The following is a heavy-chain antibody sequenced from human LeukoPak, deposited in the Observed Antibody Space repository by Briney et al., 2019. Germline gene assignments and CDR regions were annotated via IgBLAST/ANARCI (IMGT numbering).Heavy chain of an antibody. CDR1: GFTFSSYS. J-gene: IGHJ4*02. D-gene: IGHD6-13*01. CDR3: ARGIAAAGMRGDFDY. CDR2: ISSSSSTI. V-gene: IGHV3-48*01. Sequence: PGGSLRLSCAASGFTFSSYSMNWVRQAPGKGLEWVSYISSSSSTIYYADSVKGRFTISRDNAKNSLYLQMNSLRAEDTAVYYCARGIAAAGMRGDFDYWGQGTLVTVSS.